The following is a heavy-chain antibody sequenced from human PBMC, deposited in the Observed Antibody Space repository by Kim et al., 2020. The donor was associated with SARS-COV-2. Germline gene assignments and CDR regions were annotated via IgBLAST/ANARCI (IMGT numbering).Heavy chain of an antibody. J-gene: IGHJ6*02. CDR2: IYYSGST. D-gene: IGHD3-10*01. CDR1: GGSISSYY. CDR3: ARVHYGSGSYPFYYYYYGMDV. V-gene: IGHV4-59*01. Sequence: SETLSLTCTVSGGSISSYYWSWIRQPPGKGLEWIGYIYYSGSTNYNPSLKSRVTISVDTSKNQFSLKLSSVTAADTAVYYCARVHYGSGSYPFYYYYYGMDVWGQGTTVTVSS.